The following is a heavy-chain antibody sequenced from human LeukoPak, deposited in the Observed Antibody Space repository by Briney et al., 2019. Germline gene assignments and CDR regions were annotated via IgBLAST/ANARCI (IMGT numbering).Heavy chain of an antibody. CDR3: ARDLHPRLAGFFDY. Sequence: GGSLRLSCAASGFTFSSYGMHWVRQAPGKGLEWVSSISSSSSYIYYADSVKGRFTISRDNAKNTLYLQMKTLKAEDTAVYYCARDLHPRLAGFFDYWGQGTLVTVSS. CDR1: GFTFSSYG. J-gene: IGHJ4*02. V-gene: IGHV3-21*04. D-gene: IGHD3-3*02. CDR2: ISSSSSYI.